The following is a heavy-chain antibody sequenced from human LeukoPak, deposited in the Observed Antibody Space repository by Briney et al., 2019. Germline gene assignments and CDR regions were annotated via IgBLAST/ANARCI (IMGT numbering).Heavy chain of an antibody. J-gene: IGHJ4*02. CDR3: AIHLTGYYSPCDY. CDR1: GGTFSSYA. V-gene: IGHV1-69*13. CDR2: IIPIFGTA. Sequence: SVKVSCKASGGTFSSYAISWVRQAPGQGLEWMGGIIPIFGTANYAQKFQGRVTITADESTSTAYMELSSLRSDDTAVYYCAIHLTGYYSPCDYWGQGTLVTVSS. D-gene: IGHD3-9*01.